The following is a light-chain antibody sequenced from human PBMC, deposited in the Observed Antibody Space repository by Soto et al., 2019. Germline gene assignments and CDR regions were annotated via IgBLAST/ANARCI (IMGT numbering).Light chain of an antibody. V-gene: IGLV2-14*01. Sequence: QSVLTQPASMSGSPGQSITISCTGTSSDIGGYNYISWYQQLPGKAPKFIIYDVRNRPSGVSNRFSGSRSGNTASLTISGLQAEDEADYYCSSYTSSSPVIFGGGTKLTVL. CDR2: DVR. CDR1: SSDIGGYNY. J-gene: IGLJ2*01. CDR3: SSYTSSSPVI.